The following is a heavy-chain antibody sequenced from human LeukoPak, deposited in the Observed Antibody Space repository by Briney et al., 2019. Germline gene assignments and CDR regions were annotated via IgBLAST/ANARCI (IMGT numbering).Heavy chain of an antibody. V-gene: IGHV4-28*03. Sequence: PSETLSLTCAVSGYSISSSNWWGWIRQPPGKGLEWVGYIYYSGSTYYNPSLKSRVTMSVDTSKNQFSLKLSSVTAVDTAVYYCARGPPMTTVVTGAFDIWGQGTMVTVSS. J-gene: IGHJ3*02. D-gene: IGHD4-23*01. CDR1: GYSISSSNW. CDR2: IYYSGST. CDR3: ARGPPMTTVVTGAFDI.